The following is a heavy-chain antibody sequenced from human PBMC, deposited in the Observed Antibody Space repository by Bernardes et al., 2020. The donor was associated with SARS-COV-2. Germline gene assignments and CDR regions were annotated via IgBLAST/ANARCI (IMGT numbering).Heavy chain of an antibody. CDR3: ANSLPHCGGDCYSDAFDI. Sequence: GGSLRLSCAASGFTFSSYAMHWVRQAPGKGLEWVAVISYDGSNKYYADSVKGRFTISRDNSKNTLYLQMNSLRAEDTAVYYCANSLPHCGGDCYSDAFDIWGQGTMVTVSS. CDR2: ISYDGSNK. D-gene: IGHD2-21*02. J-gene: IGHJ3*02. V-gene: IGHV3-30-3*01. CDR1: GFTFSSYA.